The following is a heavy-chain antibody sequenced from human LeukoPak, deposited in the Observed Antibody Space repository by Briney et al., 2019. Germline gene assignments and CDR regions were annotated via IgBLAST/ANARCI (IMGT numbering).Heavy chain of an antibody. CDR2: IYYSGST. CDR1: GGSISSYY. V-gene: IGHV4-59*01. CDR3: AGASGYSYGSPLYYYYYGMDV. J-gene: IGHJ6*02. Sequence: SETLSLTCTVSGGSISSYYWSWIRQPPGKGLEWIRYIYYSGSTNYNPSLKSRVTISVDTSKNQFSLKLSSVTAADTAVYYCAGASGYSYGSPLYYYYYGMDVWGQGTTVTVSS. D-gene: IGHD5-18*01.